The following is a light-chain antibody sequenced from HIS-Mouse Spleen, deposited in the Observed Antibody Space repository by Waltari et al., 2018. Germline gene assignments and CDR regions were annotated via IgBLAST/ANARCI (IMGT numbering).Light chain of an antibody. J-gene: IGKJ1*01. CDR3: QQLNSYPPT. CDR1: QGISSY. CDR2: AAS. V-gene: IGKV1-9*01. Sequence: DIHLTQSPSFLSASVGDRVTITCRASQGISSYLAWYQQKPGKAPKLLIYAASTLQSGVPSRFSGSGSGTEFTLTISSPQPEDFATYYCQQLNSYPPTFGQGTKVEIK.